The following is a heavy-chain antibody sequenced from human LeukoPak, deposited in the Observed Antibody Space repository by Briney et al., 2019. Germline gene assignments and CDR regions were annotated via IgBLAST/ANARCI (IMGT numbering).Heavy chain of an antibody. CDR2: ISSSSSYI. D-gene: IGHD2-2*03. CDR1: GFTVSSNY. CDR3: ARVGLPGYCSSTSCRGGWFDL. J-gene: IGHJ5*02. Sequence: GGSLRLSCVASGFTVSSNYMNWVRQAPGKGLEWVSSISSSSSYIYYADSVKGRFTISRDNAKNSLYLQMNSLRAEDTAVYYCARVGLPGYCSSTSCRGGWFDLWGQGTLVTVSS. V-gene: IGHV3-21*01.